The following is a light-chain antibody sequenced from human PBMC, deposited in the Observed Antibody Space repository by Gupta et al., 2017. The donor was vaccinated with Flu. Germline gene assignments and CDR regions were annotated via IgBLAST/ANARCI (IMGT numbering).Light chain of an antibody. V-gene: IGKV1-9*01. CDR1: QGISSY. CDR2: AAS. J-gene: IGKJ2*01. CDR3: QQLNSYPRT. Sequence: PSFLSASVGDRVTITCRASQGISSYLAWYQQKPGKAPKLLIYAASTLQSGVPSRFSGSGSGTEFTLTISSLQPEDFATYYCQQLNSYPRTFGQGTKLEIK.